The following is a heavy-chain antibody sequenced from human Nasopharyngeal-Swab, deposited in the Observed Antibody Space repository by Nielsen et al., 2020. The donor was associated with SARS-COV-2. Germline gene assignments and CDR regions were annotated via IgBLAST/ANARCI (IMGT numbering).Heavy chain of an antibody. CDR2: IIPIFGTA. J-gene: IGHJ5*02. Sequence: SVKVSCKASGYTFTSYAMHWVRQAPGQRLEWMGGIIPIFGTANYAQKFQGRVTITADKSTSTAYMELSSLRSEDTAVYYCASSPQQLVVFDWFDPWGQGTLVTVSS. CDR3: ASSPQQLVVFDWFDP. V-gene: IGHV1-69*06. D-gene: IGHD6-13*01. CDR1: GYTFTSYA.